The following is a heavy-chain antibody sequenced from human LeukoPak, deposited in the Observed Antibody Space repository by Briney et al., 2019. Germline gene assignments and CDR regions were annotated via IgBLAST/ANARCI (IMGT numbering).Heavy chain of an antibody. CDR2: FDPEDGET. Sequence: VASVKVSCKVSGYTLTELSMHWVRQAPGKGLEWMGGFDPEDGETIYAQKFQGRVTMTEDTSTDTAYMELSSLRSEDTAVYYCARRLDYFDISGYHTLDYWGQGTLVTVSS. D-gene: IGHD3-22*01. J-gene: IGHJ4*02. CDR3: ARRLDYFDISGYHTLDY. V-gene: IGHV1-24*01. CDR1: GYTLTELS.